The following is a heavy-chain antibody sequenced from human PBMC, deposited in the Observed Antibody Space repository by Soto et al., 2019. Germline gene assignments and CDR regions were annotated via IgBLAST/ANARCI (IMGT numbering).Heavy chain of an antibody. V-gene: IGHV4-61*05. CDR2: IHYSGRT. Sequence: PSETLSLTCTVSGGSISSSSYYWGWIRQPPGKGLEWIGDIHYSGRTNYNPSLNSRVTMSADTSKNQVFLTVRSVTASDTAVYYCARHLIYTRAMDYWGQGTLVTVSS. D-gene: IGHD3-10*01. CDR1: GGSISSSSYY. J-gene: IGHJ4*02. CDR3: ARHLIYTRAMDY.